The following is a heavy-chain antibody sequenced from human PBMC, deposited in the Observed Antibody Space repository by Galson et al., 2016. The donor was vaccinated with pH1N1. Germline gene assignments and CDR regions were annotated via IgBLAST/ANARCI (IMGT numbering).Heavy chain of an antibody. CDR2: ISSTSTYI. CDR1: GFTFSTYT. CDR3: ARGTNWAYYFDY. Sequence: LRLSCAASGFTFSTYTIHWVRQAPGKGLEWVSCISSTSTYIYYADSVKGRFTISRDNAKNSLYLQMNSLRAEDTALYFCARGTNWAYYFDYWGQGALVTASS. J-gene: IGHJ4*02. V-gene: IGHV3-21*01. D-gene: IGHD7-27*01.